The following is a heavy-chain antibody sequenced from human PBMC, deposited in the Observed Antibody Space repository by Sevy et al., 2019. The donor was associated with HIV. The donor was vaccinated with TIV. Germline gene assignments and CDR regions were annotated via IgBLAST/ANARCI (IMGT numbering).Heavy chain of an antibody. J-gene: IGHJ4*02. CDR2: ISWNSGSI. CDR1: GFTFDDYA. CDR3: AKDMGITIFGVVTSLVDY. Sequence: GGSLRLSCAASGFTFDDYAMHWVRQAPGKGLEWVSGISWNSGSIGYADSVKGRFTISRDNAKNSLYLKMNSLRAEDTALYYCAKDMGITIFGVVTSLVDYWGQGTLVTVSS. D-gene: IGHD3-3*01. V-gene: IGHV3-9*01.